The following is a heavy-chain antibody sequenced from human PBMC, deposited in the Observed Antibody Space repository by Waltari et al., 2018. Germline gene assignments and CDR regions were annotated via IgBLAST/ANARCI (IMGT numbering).Heavy chain of an antibody. J-gene: IGHJ3*02. D-gene: IGHD3-3*01. CDR2: RNTGKGNR. CDR3: ARANLFRSRGLTFDI. V-gene: IGHV1-3*02. CDR1: GYTFSDYD. Sequence: QVQLVQSGAEVKKPGASVKVSCKASGYTFSDYDIHWVRQAPGQRPEWMGWRNTGKGNREYSQEFQGRVTISRDTSAGTVYMELSSLRSEDMAVYYCARANLFRSRGLTFDIWGQGTMVTVSS.